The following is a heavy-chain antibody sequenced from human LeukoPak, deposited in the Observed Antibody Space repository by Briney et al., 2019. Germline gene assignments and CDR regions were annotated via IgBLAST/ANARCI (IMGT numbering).Heavy chain of an antibody. V-gene: IGHV3-23*01. CDR2: ISGSGGST. CDR1: GFTFSSYA. J-gene: IGHJ6*02. Sequence: PGGSLRLSCAASGFTFSSYAMSWVRQAPGKGLEWVSAISGSGGSTYYADSVKGRFTISRDNSENTLYLQMNSLRAEDTAVYYCAKDSSSWSYYYYYYGMDVWGQGTTVTVSS. D-gene: IGHD6-13*01. CDR3: AKDSSSWSYYYYYYGMDV.